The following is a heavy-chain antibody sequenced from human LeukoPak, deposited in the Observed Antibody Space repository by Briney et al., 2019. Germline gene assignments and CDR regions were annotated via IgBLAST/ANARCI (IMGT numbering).Heavy chain of an antibody. CDR2: IKKDGSER. Sequence: GGSLRLSCAASGFTFSNAWMSWVRQAPRKGLEWVANIKKDGSERYYVDSVKGRFTISRDNTKKSLYLQMNTLRAEDTAVYYCARDLAGPPQEAFDIWGQGTMVTVSS. V-gene: IGHV3-7*01. J-gene: IGHJ3*02. CDR3: ARDLAGPPQEAFDI. CDR1: GFTFSNAW.